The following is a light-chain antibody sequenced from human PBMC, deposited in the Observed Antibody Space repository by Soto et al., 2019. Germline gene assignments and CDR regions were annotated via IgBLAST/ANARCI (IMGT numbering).Light chain of an antibody. J-gene: IGKJ1*01. CDR3: QQSYSTSWT. CDR2: KAS. Sequence: DIQLTQSPSTLSASVGERVTITCRARQSISSLLSWYQQKPVKAPKLLIYKASSLESGVPSRFSGSGSGTEFTLTISSLQPDDFATYSCQQSYSTSWTFGQGTKVDIK. V-gene: IGKV1-5*03. CDR1: QSISSL.